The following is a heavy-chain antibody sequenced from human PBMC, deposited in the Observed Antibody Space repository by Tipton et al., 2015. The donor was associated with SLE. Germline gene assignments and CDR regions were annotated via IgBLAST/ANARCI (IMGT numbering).Heavy chain of an antibody. J-gene: IGHJ2*01. CDR3: ARHADYFEWPHEWYFDL. Sequence: TLSLTCTVSGGSISNYFWIWIRQPPGRGLEYIGYIYYSETTNYNPSLKSRVAISVDTSKNQFSLKMRSVTAADTAVYYCARHADYFEWPHEWYFDLWGRGTLVTVSS. D-gene: IGHD3-9*01. CDR1: GGSISNYF. V-gene: IGHV4-59*08. CDR2: IYYSETT.